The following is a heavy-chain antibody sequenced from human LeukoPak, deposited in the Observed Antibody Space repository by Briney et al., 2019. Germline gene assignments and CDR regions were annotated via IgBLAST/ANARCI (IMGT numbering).Heavy chain of an antibody. D-gene: IGHD3-10*01. CDR2: ITCGGGVI. J-gene: IGHJ4*02. V-gene: IGHV3-48*03. Sequence: GGSLRLSCVASGFTLETYHMNWVRQAPGKELEWLSGITCGGGVIYYADSVKGRFTISSDDATNSVFLQMSGLTVADTAVYYCARKRLADRGYGTSFGRTPFDSWGQGTLVIVSS. CDR1: GFTLETYH. CDR3: ARKRLADRGYGTSFGRTPFDS.